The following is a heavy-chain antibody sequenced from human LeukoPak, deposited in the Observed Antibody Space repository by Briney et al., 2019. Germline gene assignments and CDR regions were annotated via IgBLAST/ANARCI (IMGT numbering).Heavy chain of an antibody. CDR2: IIPIFGTA. Sequence: ASVKVSCKASGYTFTSYDINWVRQAPGQGLEWMGGIIPIFGTANYAQKFQGRVTITADESTSTAYMELSSLRSEDTAVYYCARVDCSGGSCFHSTFDYWGQGTLVTVSS. D-gene: IGHD2-15*01. CDR3: ARVDCSGGSCFHSTFDY. V-gene: IGHV1-69*13. CDR1: GYTFTSYD. J-gene: IGHJ4*02.